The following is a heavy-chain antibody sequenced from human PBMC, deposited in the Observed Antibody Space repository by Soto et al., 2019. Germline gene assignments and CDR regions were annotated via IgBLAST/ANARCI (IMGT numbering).Heavy chain of an antibody. V-gene: IGHV1-69*13. CDR2: IIPIFGTA. J-gene: IGHJ6*02. D-gene: IGHD2-2*01. CDR1: GGTFSSYA. CDR3: ARKYCSSTSCLEQYYYYGMDV. Sequence: SVKVSCKASGGTFSSYAISWVRQAPGQGLEWMGGIIPIFGTANYAQKFQGRVTITADESTSTAYMELSSLRSEDTAVYYCARKYCSSTSCLEQYYYYGMDVWGQGTTVTVSS.